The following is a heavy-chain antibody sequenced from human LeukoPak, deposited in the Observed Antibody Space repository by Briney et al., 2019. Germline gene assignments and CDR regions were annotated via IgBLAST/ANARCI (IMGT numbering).Heavy chain of an antibody. Sequence: GGSLRLSCAASGFTFGSYEMNWVRQAPGKGLEWVAYIGTIISTTYYADSVKGRFTVSRGDAKSSLYLQMSSLRAEDTAIYYCARSVYDLRGQRLVPGLDYWGQGTLVTVSS. CDR1: GFTFGSYE. CDR2: IGTIISTT. CDR3: ARSVYDLRGQRLVPGLDY. V-gene: IGHV3-48*03. D-gene: IGHD6-13*01. J-gene: IGHJ4*02.